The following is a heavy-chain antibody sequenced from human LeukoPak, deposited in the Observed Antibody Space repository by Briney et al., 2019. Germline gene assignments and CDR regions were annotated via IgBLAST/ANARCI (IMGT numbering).Heavy chain of an antibody. D-gene: IGHD2-2*01. J-gene: IGHJ4*02. V-gene: IGHV4-59*08. CDR2: MSYTGST. Sequence: SETLSLTCSVCGDSISTYHWSWIRQAPGKGLEWIGSMSYTGSTDYNPSVKSRVTISVDSSKNQFSLKLSSLTAADTAVYHCARLSSSAWSSFDFWGQGTLVTVSS. CDR1: GDSISTYH. CDR3: ARLSSSAWSSFDF.